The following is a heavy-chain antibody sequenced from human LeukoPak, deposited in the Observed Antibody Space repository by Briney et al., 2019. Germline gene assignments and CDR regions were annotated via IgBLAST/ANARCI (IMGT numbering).Heavy chain of an antibody. Sequence: GGSLRLSCAASGFTFSSYSMNWVRQAPGKGLEWVSSISSSSSYIYYADSVKGRFTISRDNAKNSLYLQMNSLRAEDTAVYYCARGNRPIVVVIDFDYWGQGTLVTVSS. V-gene: IGHV3-21*01. J-gene: IGHJ4*02. CDR2: ISSSSSYI. CDR1: GFTFSSYS. CDR3: ARGNRPIVVVIDFDY. D-gene: IGHD3-22*01.